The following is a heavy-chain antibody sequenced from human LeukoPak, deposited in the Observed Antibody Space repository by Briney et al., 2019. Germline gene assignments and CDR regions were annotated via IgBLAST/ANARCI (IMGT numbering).Heavy chain of an antibody. CDR2: IRYDGSNK. J-gene: IGHJ4*02. CDR1: GFTFSSYG. V-gene: IGHV3-30*02. CDR3: VAPYGDYVLGFDY. Sequence: GGSLRLSCAASGFTFSSYGMHWVRQAPGKGLEWVAFIRYDGSNKYYADSVKGRFTISRDNSKNTLYLQTNSLRAEDTAVYYCVAPYGDYVLGFDYWGQGTLVTVSS. D-gene: IGHD4-17*01.